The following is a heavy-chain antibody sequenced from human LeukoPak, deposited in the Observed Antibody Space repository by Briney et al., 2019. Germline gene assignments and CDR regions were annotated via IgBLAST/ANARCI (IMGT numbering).Heavy chain of an antibody. J-gene: IGHJ4*02. CDR3: ARGTGTTVDY. Sequence: SETLSLTCTVSGGSISSSSYYWGWIRQPPGKGLEWIGSIYYSGSTNYNPSLKSRVTMSVDTSKNQFSLKLSSVTAADTAVYYCARGTGTTVDYWGQGTLVTVSS. CDR2: IYYSGST. V-gene: IGHV4-39*07. D-gene: IGHD1-7*01. CDR1: GGSISSSSYY.